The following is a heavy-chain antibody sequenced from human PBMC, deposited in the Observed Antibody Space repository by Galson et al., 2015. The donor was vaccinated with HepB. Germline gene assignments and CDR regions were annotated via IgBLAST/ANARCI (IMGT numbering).Heavy chain of an antibody. CDR2: ISSSSSYI. CDR3: ARDVVVPAAMGDYYYYGMDV. Sequence: SLRLSCAASGFTFSSYSMNWVRQAPGKGLEWVSSISSSSSYIYYADSVKGRFTISRDNAKNSLYLQMNSLRAEDTAVYYCARDVVVPAAMGDYYYYGMDVWGQGTTVTVSS. V-gene: IGHV3-21*01. J-gene: IGHJ6*02. D-gene: IGHD2-2*01. CDR1: GFTFSSYS.